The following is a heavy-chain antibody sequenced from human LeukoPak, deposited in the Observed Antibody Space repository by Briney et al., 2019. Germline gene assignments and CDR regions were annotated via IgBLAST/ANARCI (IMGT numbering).Heavy chain of an antibody. V-gene: IGHV3-74*01. D-gene: IGHD4-11*01. CDR1: GFTFSNYW. Sequence: GGSLRLSCTASGFTFSNYWMHWVRQVPGKGLVWVSRINTGGSSTTYADSVKGRFTISRDNANNTLYLQMNSLRVEDTAGYYCARSNQADDYWGQGTLVTVSS. CDR2: INTGGSST. J-gene: IGHJ4*02. CDR3: ARSNQADDY.